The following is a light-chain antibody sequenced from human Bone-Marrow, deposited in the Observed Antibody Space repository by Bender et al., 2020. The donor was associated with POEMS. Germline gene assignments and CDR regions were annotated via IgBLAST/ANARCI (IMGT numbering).Light chain of an antibody. CDR2: RNS. CDR3: STWDDRLNAWL. J-gene: IGLJ3*02. CDR1: TSNIGNNY. Sequence: QSVLTQPPSMSGTPGQTVTISCSGFTSNIGNNYVSWYQQLPGTAPKLLIYRNSQRPSGVPDRFSAFKSGTSASLAISGLQSEDAADYYCSTWDDRLNAWLFGGGTKLTVL. V-gene: IGLV1-47*01.